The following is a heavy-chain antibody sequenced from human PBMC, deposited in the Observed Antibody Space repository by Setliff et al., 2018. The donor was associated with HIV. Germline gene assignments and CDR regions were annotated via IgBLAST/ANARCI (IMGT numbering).Heavy chain of an antibody. CDR1: GFTVIDYA. V-gene: IGHV3-21*01. J-gene: IGHJ6*03. Sequence: GGSLRLSCEASGFTVIDYALNWVRQAPGKGLEWVSSINSSGSYIYYAASLKGRFTITRDNARNSLYLEMSTLRAEDTAVYYCARVVGVAPYYYMDVWGKGTTVTVSS. CDR2: INSSGSYI. CDR3: ARVVGVAPYYYMDV. D-gene: IGHD2-15*01.